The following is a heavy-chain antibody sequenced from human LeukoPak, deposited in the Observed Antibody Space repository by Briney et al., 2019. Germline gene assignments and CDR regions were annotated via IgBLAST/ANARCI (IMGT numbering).Heavy chain of an antibody. D-gene: IGHD3-16*02. CDR3: ARDQIVDYDYVWGSYRYTFFDY. V-gene: IGHV4-38-2*02. CDR1: GYSISSGYY. CDR2: SGST. J-gene: IGHJ4*02. Sequence: SETLSLTCTVSGYSISSGYYWGWIRPPPGKGLAWIGSGSTYYNPSLKSRVTISVDTSKNQFSLKLSSVTAADTAVYYCARDQIVDYDYVWGSYRYTFFDYWGQGTLVTVSS.